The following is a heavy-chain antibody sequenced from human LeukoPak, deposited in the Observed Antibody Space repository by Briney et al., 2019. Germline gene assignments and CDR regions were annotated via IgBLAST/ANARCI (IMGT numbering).Heavy chain of an antibody. V-gene: IGHV1-18*01. D-gene: IGHD2-2*01. CDR1: GYTFTSYG. Sequence: ASVKVSCKASGYTFTSYGISWVRQAPGQGLEWMGWISVYNGNTNYAQKLQGRVTMTTDTSTSTAYMELRSLRSDDTAVYYCARDDIVVVPAALDYWGQGTLVTVSS. J-gene: IGHJ4*02. CDR3: ARDDIVVVPAALDY. CDR2: ISVYNGNT.